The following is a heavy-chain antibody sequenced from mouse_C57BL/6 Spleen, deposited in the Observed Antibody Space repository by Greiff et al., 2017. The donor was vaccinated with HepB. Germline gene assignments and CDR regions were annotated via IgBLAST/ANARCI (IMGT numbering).Heavy chain of an antibody. Sequence: QVQLQQPGAELVRPGTSVKLSCKASGYTFTSYWMHWVKQRPGQGLEWIGVIDPSDSYTNYNQKFKGKATLTVDTSSSTAYMQLSSLTSEDSAVYYCARSQNNYGYGRQRAMDYWGQGTSVTVSS. D-gene: IGHD2-2*01. J-gene: IGHJ4*01. V-gene: IGHV1-59*01. CDR2: IDPSDSYT. CDR1: GYTFTSYW. CDR3: ARSQNNYGYGRQRAMDY.